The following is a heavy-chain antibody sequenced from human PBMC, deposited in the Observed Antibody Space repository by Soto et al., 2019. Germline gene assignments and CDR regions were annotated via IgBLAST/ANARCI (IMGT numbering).Heavy chain of an antibody. Sequence: SETLSLTCAVYGGSFSGYYWSWIRQPPGKGLEWIGEINHSGSTNYNPSLKSRVTISVDTSKNQFSLKLSSVTAADTAVYYCARSQPYCTNGVCYVNWFDPWGQGTLVTVSS. D-gene: IGHD2-8*01. J-gene: IGHJ5*02. CDR3: ARSQPYCTNGVCYVNWFDP. CDR1: GGSFSGYY. V-gene: IGHV4-34*01. CDR2: INHSGST.